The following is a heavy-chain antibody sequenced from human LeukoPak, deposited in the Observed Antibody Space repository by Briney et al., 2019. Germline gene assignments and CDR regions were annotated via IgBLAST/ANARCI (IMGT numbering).Heavy chain of an antibody. D-gene: IGHD1-14*01. Sequence: GGSLRLSCAASGFTFSDYYMSWTRQAPGKGLEWVSYISSSGSTIYYADSVKGRFTISRDNAKNSLYLQMNSLRAEDTAVYYCARVWNNWNHDYWGQGTLVTVSS. CDR2: ISSSGSTI. V-gene: IGHV3-11*01. J-gene: IGHJ4*02. CDR3: ARVWNNWNHDY. CDR1: GFTFSDYY.